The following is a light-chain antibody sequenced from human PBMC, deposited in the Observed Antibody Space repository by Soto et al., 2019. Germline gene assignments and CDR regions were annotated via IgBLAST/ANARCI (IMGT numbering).Light chain of an antibody. CDR1: QGIGSA. V-gene: IGKV1-13*02. J-gene: IGKJ4*01. CDR3: LLFNTYPQA. Sequence: AIQLTQSPSSLSASIGDRVTITCRARQGIGSALAWYQQAPGKPPKLLIFEASTLENGVPSRFSGGGSGTDFTLTISSLQPEDFATYYCLLFNTYPQAFGGGTKVEIK. CDR2: EAS.